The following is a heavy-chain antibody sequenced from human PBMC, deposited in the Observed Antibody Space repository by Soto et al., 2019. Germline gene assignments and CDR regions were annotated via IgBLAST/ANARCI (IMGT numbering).Heavy chain of an antibody. Sequence: SETLSLTCTVSGGSISSGGYYWSWIRQHPGKGLEWIGYIYYSGSTYYNPSLKSRVTISVDTSKNQFSLKLSSVTAADTAVYYCARDQGGDCSSTSCKPDGYYYYGMDVWGQGTTVTVSS. J-gene: IGHJ6*02. V-gene: IGHV4-31*03. D-gene: IGHD2-2*01. CDR3: ARDQGGDCSSTSCKPDGYYYYGMDV. CDR2: IYYSGST. CDR1: GGSISSGGYY.